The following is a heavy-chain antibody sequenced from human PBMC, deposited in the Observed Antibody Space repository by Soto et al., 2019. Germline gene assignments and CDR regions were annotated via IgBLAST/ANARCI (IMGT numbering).Heavy chain of an antibody. V-gene: IGHV1-2*04. D-gene: IGHD6-19*01. J-gene: IGHJ6*02. CDR2: INPNSGGT. CDR3: ARNTNIAVAGDNYYYYYGMDV. Sequence: ASVKVSCKASGYTFTGYYMHWVRQAPGQGLEWMGWINPNSGGTNYAQKFQGWATMTRDTSISTAYMELSRLRSDDTAVYYCARNTNIAVAGDNYYYYYGMDVWGQGTTVTVSS. CDR1: GYTFTGYY.